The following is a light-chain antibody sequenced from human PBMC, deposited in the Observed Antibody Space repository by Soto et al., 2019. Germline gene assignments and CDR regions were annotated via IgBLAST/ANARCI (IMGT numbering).Light chain of an antibody. CDR2: AAY. CDR3: QQLNSYPPT. V-gene: IGKV1-9*01. CDR1: QGISSY. J-gene: IGKJ4*01. Sequence: IQLTQSPSSLSASVGDRFTITCRASQGISSYLAWYQQKPGKAPQLLIYAAYTLQNGVPSRFSGSGSGTDFTLTISSLQPEDFATYYCQQLNSYPPTFGGGTKVDIK.